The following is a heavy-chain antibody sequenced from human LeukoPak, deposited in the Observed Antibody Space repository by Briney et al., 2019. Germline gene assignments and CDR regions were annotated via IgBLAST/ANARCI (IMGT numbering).Heavy chain of an antibody. Sequence: GGSLRLSCAASGFSFDDYGMSWVRQAPGKGLEWLSGINWKTSATGYSDSVKGRFTISRDNSKNTLYLQMNSLRAEDMAVYYCAKDGGQGADYWGQGTLVSVSS. J-gene: IGHJ4*02. V-gene: IGHV3-20*04. CDR3: AKDGGQGADY. CDR2: INWKTSAT. D-gene: IGHD3-16*01. CDR1: GFSFDDYG.